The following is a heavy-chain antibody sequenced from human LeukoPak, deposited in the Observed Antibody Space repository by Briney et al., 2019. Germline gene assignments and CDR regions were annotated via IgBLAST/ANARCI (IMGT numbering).Heavy chain of an antibody. V-gene: IGHV4-34*01. CDR1: GGSFSGCY. CDR3: ARTSITMVRGVKRGGMVV. J-gene: IGHJ6*04. D-gene: IGHD3-10*01. Sequence: SETLSLTCAVYGGSFSGCYWSWIRQPPGKGLEWIGEINHSGSTNYNPSLKSRVTISVDTSKNQFSLKLSSVTAADTAVYYCARTSITMVRGVKRGGMVVWGKGTTVTVSS. CDR2: INHSGST.